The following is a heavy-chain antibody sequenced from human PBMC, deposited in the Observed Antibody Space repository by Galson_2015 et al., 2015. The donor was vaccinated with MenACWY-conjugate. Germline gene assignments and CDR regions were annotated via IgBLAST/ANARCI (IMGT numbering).Heavy chain of an antibody. CDR1: GFTFSTYW. CDR3: ARLGGNYRTTSHFDY. J-gene: IGHJ4*02. CDR2: INSDGRST. Sequence: SLRLSCAASGFTFSTYWMNWVRQAPGKGLVWVSRINSDGRSTSYADSVKGRFTISRDNAKNTLYLQMNSLRAEDTAVYYCARLGGNYRTTSHFDYWGQGTLVTVSS. V-gene: IGHV3-74*01. D-gene: IGHD1-26*01.